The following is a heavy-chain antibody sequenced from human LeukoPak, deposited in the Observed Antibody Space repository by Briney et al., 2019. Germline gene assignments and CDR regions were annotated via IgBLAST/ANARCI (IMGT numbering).Heavy chain of an antibody. CDR1: GGSFSGYY. J-gene: IGHJ4*02. CDR3: ARRDSSWPFDY. Sequence: SETPSLTCAVYGGSFSGYYWSWIRQPPGKGLEWIGSIYYSGSTYYNPSLKSRVTISVDTSKNQFSLKLSSVTAADTAVYYCARRDSSWPFDYWGQGTLVTVSS. CDR2: IYYSGST. D-gene: IGHD6-13*01. V-gene: IGHV4-34*01.